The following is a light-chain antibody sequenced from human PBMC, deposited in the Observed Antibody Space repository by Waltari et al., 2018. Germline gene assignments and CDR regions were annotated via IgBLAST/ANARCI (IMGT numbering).Light chain of an antibody. CDR2: DAS. Sequence: EIVMTQSPATLSVSPGEGVTLSCRASQSVSTKLAWYQLKPVQAPRLLIYDASSRATVIPARFSGSGSGTEFTLTISSLQSEDFALYYCQQYHNWPPWTFGQGTKVEIK. J-gene: IGKJ1*01. V-gene: IGKV3D-15*01. CDR3: QQYHNWPPWT. CDR1: QSVSTK.